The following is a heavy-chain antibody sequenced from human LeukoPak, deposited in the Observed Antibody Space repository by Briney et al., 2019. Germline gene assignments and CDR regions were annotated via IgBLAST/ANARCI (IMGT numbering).Heavy chain of an antibody. CDR3: ARDSITTGGTVYNWFDP. CDR2: ISHDGSIK. V-gene: IGHV3-30-3*01. Sequence: GGSLRLSCATSGFTFSDYAMHWVRQAPGKGLEWVAVISHDGSIKFSADSVKGRFTISRDNSKNTLYLQMNSLRDEDTALYYCARDSITTGGTVYNWFDPWGQGTLVTVSS. J-gene: IGHJ5*02. CDR1: GFTFSDYA. D-gene: IGHD1-14*01.